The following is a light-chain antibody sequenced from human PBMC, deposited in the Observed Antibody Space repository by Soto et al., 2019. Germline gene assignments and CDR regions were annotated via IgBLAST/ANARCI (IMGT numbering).Light chain of an antibody. CDR1: QTVSSK. Sequence: EIVLIQSPAALSSSPGERATLSCRASQTVSSKLAWYQHKPGQAPRLLIYDTSNRATGIPARFSGSGSGADFTLNISSLEHEDFEVYYCHQRKNWPRTCGQVTMADIK. V-gene: IGKV3-11*01. CDR2: DTS. J-gene: IGKJ1*01. CDR3: HQRKNWPRT.